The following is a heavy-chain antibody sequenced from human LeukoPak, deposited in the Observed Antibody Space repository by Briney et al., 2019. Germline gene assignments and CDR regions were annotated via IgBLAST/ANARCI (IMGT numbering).Heavy chain of an antibody. CDR3: ARSIVVVVAATRISWFDP. V-gene: IGHV3-48*03. Sequence: PGGSLRLSCAASGFTFSSYEMNWVRQDPGKGLEWVSYISSSGSTIYYADSVKGRFTISRDNAKNSLYLQMNSLRAEDTAVYYCARSIVVVVAATRISWFDPWGQGTLDSVSS. CDR2: ISSSGSTI. D-gene: IGHD2-15*01. CDR1: GFTFSSYE. J-gene: IGHJ5*02.